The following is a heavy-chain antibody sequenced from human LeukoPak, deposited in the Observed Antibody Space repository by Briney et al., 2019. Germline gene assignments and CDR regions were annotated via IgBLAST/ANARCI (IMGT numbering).Heavy chain of an antibody. CDR2: ISASGGST. J-gene: IGHJ6*02. CDR1: EFTFSSYA. CDR3: AKYVSAKGPPYALDV. V-gene: IGHV3-23*01. D-gene: IGHD2/OR15-2a*01. Sequence: GGSLRPSCAASEFTFSSYAMQWVRHAPGKGLEWVSGISASGGSTWYADSVKGRFTISRDNSKNTLYLQMNGLRAEDTAVYYCAKYVSAKGPPYALDVWGQGTTVTVSS.